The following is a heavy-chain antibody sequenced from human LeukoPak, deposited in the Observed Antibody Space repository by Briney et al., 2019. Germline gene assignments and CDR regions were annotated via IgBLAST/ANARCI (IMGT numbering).Heavy chain of an antibody. V-gene: IGHV3-21*04. CDR2: ISSSSSYI. CDR3: AKENTYYYDSSGYFPDAFDI. CDR1: GFTFSSYA. Sequence: GGSLRLSCAASGFTFSSYAMSWVRQAPGKGLEWVSSISSSSSYIYYADSVKGRFTISRDNAKNSLYLQMNSLRAEDTAVYYCAKENTYYYDSSGYFPDAFDIWGQGTMVTVSS. J-gene: IGHJ3*02. D-gene: IGHD3-22*01.